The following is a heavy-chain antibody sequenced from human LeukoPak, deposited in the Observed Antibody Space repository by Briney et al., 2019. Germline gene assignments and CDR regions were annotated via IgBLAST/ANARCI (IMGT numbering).Heavy chain of an antibody. Sequence: VGSLRLSCSVSGFTFSSDTMHCVRQAPGKGLEYVSSININGGRIYYADSVKGRFTISRDNSKNTLYLQMSSLRAEDTAVYYCVKDKWIDHWGQGTLVTVSS. CDR3: VKDKWIDH. CDR1: GFTFSSDT. J-gene: IGHJ4*02. CDR2: ININGGRI. D-gene: IGHD2-8*01. V-gene: IGHV3-64D*09.